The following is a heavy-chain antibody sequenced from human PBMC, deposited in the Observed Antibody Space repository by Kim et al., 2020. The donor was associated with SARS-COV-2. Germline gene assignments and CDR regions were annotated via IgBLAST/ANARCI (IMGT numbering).Heavy chain of an antibody. CDR1: GYTLTELS. Sequence: ASVKVSCKVSGYTLTELSMHWVRQAPGKGLEWMGGFDPEDGETIYAQKFQGRVTMTEDTSTDTAYMELSSLRSEDTAVYYCATIVSGSYPPLFDYWGQGTLVTVSS. CDR3: ATIVSGSYPPLFDY. J-gene: IGHJ4*02. V-gene: IGHV1-24*01. D-gene: IGHD1-26*01. CDR2: FDPEDGET.